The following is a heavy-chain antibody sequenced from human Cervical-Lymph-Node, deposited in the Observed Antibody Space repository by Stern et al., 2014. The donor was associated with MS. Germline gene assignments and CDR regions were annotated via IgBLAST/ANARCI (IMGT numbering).Heavy chain of an antibody. V-gene: IGHV5-51*01. J-gene: IGHJ6*02. CDR3: ARRNYSPYYYYYGVDV. D-gene: IGHD5-18*01. CDR2: VNPYDPET. CDR1: GYDFTNYW. Sequence: VQLVQSGAEVKKPGESLQISCQASGYDFTNYWIGWVRQMPGKGLEWMGVVNPYDPETRYSPSFQGHVTISADKSLTTAYLQWRSLEASDTALYYCARRNYSPYYYYYGVDVWGQGTTVTVAS.